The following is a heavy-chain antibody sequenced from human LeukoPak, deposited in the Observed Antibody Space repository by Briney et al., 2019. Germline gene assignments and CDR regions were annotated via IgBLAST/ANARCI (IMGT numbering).Heavy chain of an antibody. Sequence: GESLKISCKGSGYSFTSYWIGWVRHMPGKGLEWMGIIYPGDSDTRYSPSFQGQVTISADKSISTACLQWSSLKASDTAMYYCALGEEMATNYYGYWGQGTLVTVSS. D-gene: IGHD5-24*01. V-gene: IGHV5-51*01. J-gene: IGHJ4*02. CDR1: GYSFTSYW. CDR2: IYPGDSDT. CDR3: ALGEEMATNYYGY.